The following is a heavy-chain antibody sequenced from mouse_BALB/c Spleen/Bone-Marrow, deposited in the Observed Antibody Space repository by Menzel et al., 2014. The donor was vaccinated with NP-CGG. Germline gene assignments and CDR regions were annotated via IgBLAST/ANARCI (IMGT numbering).Heavy chain of an antibody. CDR1: GFTFSDYY. CDR3: ARTYRPFALDY. CDR2: ISDGGSYT. V-gene: IGHV5-4*02. D-gene: IGHD2-14*01. Sequence: EVKLMESGGGLVKPGGSLKLSCAASGFTFSDYYMYWVRQTPEKRLEWVATISDGGSYTDFPGSVKGRFTVSRDNAKNNLYLQMSSLKSEDTAMCFCARTYRPFALDYWGQGTSVTVSS. J-gene: IGHJ4*01.